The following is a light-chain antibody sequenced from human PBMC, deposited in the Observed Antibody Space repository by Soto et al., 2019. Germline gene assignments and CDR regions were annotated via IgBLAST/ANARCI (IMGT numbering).Light chain of an antibody. V-gene: IGKV3-20*01. J-gene: IGKJ1*01. Sequence: EIVLTQSPGTLSLSPGERATLSCRASQNVGSRYLAWYQQKPGQAPRLLIYGTSNRATGIPDRFSGSGSGTDFSLTISSLEPGDLAVYYCQQYGSSPRTFGQGNKVDIQ. CDR3: QQYGSSPRT. CDR2: GTS. CDR1: QNVGSRY.